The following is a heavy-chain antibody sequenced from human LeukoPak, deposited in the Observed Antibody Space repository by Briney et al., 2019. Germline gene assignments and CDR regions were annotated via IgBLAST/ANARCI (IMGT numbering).Heavy chain of an antibody. D-gene: IGHD3-22*01. Sequence: GGSLRLSCATSGFTFSYYVFHWVRQAPGKGLDWVAAISRDGTAYYADSVKGRFTVSRDTSEDTLFLQMVSLGLEDTAVYYCARGNYYDSRGFSVTEHWGQGTLVTVSS. CDR3: ARGNYYDSRGFSVTEH. V-gene: IGHV3-30*04. CDR1: GFTFSYYV. CDR2: ISRDGTA. J-gene: IGHJ4*02.